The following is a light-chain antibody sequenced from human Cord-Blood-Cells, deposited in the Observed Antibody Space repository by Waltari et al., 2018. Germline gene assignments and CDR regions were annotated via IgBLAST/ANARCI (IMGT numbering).Light chain of an antibody. Sequence: QSALTQPPSVSGSPGQSLTISCTGTSSDVGCYHYDSRYQQHPGNAPKLMIYDVSNRPSGVSNRFSGSKSGNTASLTISGLQAEDEADYYCSSYTSSSVVFGGGTKLTVL. CDR3: SSYTSSSVV. CDR2: DVS. J-gene: IGLJ2*01. V-gene: IGLV2-14*01. CDR1: SSDVGCYHY.